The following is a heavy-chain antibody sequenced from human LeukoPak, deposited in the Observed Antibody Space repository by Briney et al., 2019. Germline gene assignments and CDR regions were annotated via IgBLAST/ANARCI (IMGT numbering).Heavy chain of an antibody. V-gene: IGHV3-11*03. CDR2: ISSSSSYT. CDR3: ARGSGWIGYFDL. J-gene: IGHJ2*01. D-gene: IGHD6-19*01. CDR1: GFTFSDYY. Sequence: GGSLRLSCAASGFTFSDYYMSWIRQAPGKGLEWVSYISSSSSYTNYADSVKGRFTISRDNAKNSLYLQMNSLRAEDTAVYYCARGSGWIGYFDLWGRGTLVTVS.